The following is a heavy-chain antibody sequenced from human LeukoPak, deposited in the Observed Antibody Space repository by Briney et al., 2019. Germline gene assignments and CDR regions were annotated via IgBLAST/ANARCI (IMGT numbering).Heavy chain of an antibody. D-gene: IGHD3-22*01. J-gene: IGHJ4*02. CDR2: INHSGST. CDR1: GGSFSGYY. V-gene: IGHV4-34*01. CDR3: ARERGENYYDSSGYEHFDY. Sequence: SETLSLTCAVYGGSFSGYYWSWVRQPPGKGLEWIGEINHSGSTNYNPSLKSRVTISVDTSKNQFSLKLSSVTAADTAVYYCARERGENYYDSSGYEHFDYWGQGTLVTVSS.